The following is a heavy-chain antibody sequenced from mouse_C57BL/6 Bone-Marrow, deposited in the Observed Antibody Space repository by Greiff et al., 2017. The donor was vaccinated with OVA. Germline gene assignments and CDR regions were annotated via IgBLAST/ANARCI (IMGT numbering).Heavy chain of an antibody. Sequence: QVQLQQSGAELARPGASVKLSCKASGYTFTSYGISWVKQRTGQGLEWIGEIYPRSGNTYYNEKFKGKATLTADKSSSTAYKELRSLTSEDSAVYFCAGYDYDGWYFDVWGTGTTVTVSS. CDR3: AGYDYDGWYFDV. J-gene: IGHJ1*03. CDR1: GYTFTSYG. V-gene: IGHV1-81*01. CDR2: IYPRSGNT. D-gene: IGHD2-4*01.